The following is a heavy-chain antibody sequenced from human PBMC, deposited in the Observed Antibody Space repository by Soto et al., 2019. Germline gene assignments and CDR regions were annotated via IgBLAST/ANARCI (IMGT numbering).Heavy chain of an antibody. Sequence: GGSLRLSCAASGFTFSSYWMTWFRQAPGKGLERVADMNQDGGEQYYVDSVKGRFTISRDNARTSLYLQMNSLRADDTAVSYCTKIGPAYGDLFFDYGGQGTLVTVSA. CDR3: TKIGPAYGDLFFDY. V-gene: IGHV3-7*01. CDR2: MNQDGGEQ. CDR1: GFTFSSYW. D-gene: IGHD4-17*01. J-gene: IGHJ4*02.